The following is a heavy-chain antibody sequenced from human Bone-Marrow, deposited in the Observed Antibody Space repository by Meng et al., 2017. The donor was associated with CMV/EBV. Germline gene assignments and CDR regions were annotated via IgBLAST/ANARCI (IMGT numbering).Heavy chain of an antibody. CDR1: GFSFSEYR. Sequence: GESLKISCAASGFSFSEYRMNWVRQAPGKGLEWVSVIYSGGSTNYADSVKGRFTISRDNSKNTLYLQMNSLRTEDTAVYYCARDAWPSDIVATLIDYWGQGTLVTVSS. J-gene: IGHJ4*02. CDR3: ARDAWPSDIVATLIDY. D-gene: IGHD5-12*01. CDR2: IYSGGST. V-gene: IGHV3-53*05.